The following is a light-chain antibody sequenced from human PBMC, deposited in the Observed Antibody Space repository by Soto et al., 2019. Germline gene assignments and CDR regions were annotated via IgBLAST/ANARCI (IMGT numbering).Light chain of an antibody. CDR3: QQYNSYSPT. V-gene: IGKV1-5*01. CDR1: QSISSW. J-gene: IGKJ1*01. CDR2: DAS. Sequence: DIQMTQSPSTLSASVGDRVTITCRASQSISSWLAWYQQKPGKAPKLLIYDASSLESGVPSRFSGSGSGTEFTPTISSLQPDDFAPYYCQQYNSYSPTFGQGTKVEI.